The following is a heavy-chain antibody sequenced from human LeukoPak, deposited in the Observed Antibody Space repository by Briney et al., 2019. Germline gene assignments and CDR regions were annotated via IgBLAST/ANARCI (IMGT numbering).Heavy chain of an antibody. J-gene: IGHJ4*02. V-gene: IGHV3-30*04. D-gene: IGHD3-10*01. CDR1: GFTFSSYA. CDR3: AREGTMVRGVIHY. Sequence: GRSLRLSCAASGFTFSSYAMHWVCQAPGKGLEWVAVISYDGSNKYYADSVKGRFTISRDNSKNTLYLQMNSLRAEDTAVYYCAREGTMVRGVIHYWGQGTLVTVSS. CDR2: ISYDGSNK.